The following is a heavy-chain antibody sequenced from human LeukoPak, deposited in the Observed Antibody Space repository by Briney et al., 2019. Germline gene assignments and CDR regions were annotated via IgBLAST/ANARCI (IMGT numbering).Heavy chain of an antibody. D-gene: IGHD6-13*01. CDR3: ARDEGSAAAGTWGFDP. CDR1: GGTFTGYA. Sequence: GASVKVSCKASGGTFTGYAISWVRQAPGQGLEWMGGIIPIFGTASYAQKFQGRVTITADKSTSTAYMQLSSLRSEDTAVYYCARDEGSAAAGTWGFDPWGQGTLVTVSS. CDR2: IIPIFGTA. V-gene: IGHV1-69*06. J-gene: IGHJ5*02.